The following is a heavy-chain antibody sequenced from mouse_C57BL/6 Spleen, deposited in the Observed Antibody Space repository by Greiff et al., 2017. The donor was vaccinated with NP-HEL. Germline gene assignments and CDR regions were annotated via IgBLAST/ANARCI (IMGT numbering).Heavy chain of an antibody. J-gene: IGHJ4*01. CDR2: INYDGSST. CDR3: ARFPDGYYAMDY. D-gene: IGHD2-3*01. V-gene: IGHV5-16*01. CDR1: GFTFSDYY. Sequence: DVQLQESEGGLVQPGSSMKLSCTASGFTFSDYYMAWVRQVPEKGLEWVANINYDGSSTYYLDSLKSRFIISRDNAKNILYLQMSSLKSEDTATYYCARFPDGYYAMDYWGQGTSVTVSS.